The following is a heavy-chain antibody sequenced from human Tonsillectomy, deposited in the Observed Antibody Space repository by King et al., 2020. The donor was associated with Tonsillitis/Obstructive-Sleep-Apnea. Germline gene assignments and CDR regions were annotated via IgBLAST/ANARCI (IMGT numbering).Heavy chain of an antibody. CDR1: GGSISPYY. CDR2: FYYSGCT. V-gene: IGHV4-59*08. J-gene: IGHJ5*02. CDR3: ARHGNGGNGNSFDP. Sequence: QLQESGPGLVKPSETLSLTCTVSGGSISPYYWSWFRQPPGKSLEWIGYFYYSGCTAYNPSLRSRVTISLNMSTNQFSLKRTSVTAAETAVYYCARHGNGGNGNSFDPGGQGTLVTVSS. D-gene: IGHD1-1*01.